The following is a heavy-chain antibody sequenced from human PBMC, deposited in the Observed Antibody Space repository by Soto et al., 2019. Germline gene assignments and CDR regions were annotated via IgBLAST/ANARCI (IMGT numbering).Heavy chain of an antibody. J-gene: IGHJ3*02. V-gene: IGHV1-69*13. Sequence: SVKVSCKASGGTFSSYAISWVRQAPGQGLEWMGGIIPIFGTANYAQKFQGRVTITADESTSTAYMELSSLRSEDTAVYYCARDCSGGSCPVHDAFDIWGQGTMVTVSS. D-gene: IGHD2-15*01. CDR1: GGTFSSYA. CDR2: IIPIFGTA. CDR3: ARDCSGGSCPVHDAFDI.